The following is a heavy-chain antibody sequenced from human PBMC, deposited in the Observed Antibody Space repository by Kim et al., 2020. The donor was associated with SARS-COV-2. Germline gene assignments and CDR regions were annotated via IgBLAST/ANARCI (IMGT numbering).Heavy chain of an antibody. J-gene: IGHJ4*02. Sequence: SETLSLTCTVSGGSISSSSYYWGWIRQPPGKGLEWIGSIYYSGSTYYNPSLKSRVTISVDTSKNQFSLKLSSVTAADTAVYYCARLGCGGSCYSDPRVDYWGQGTLVTVSS. V-gene: IGHV4-39*01. D-gene: IGHD2-15*01. CDR1: GGSISSSSYY. CDR2: IYYSGST. CDR3: ARLGCGGSCYSDPRVDY.